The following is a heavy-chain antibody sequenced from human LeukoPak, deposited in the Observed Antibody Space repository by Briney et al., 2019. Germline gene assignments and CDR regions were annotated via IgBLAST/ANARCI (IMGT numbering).Heavy chain of an antibody. CDR1: GFTFSDYY. D-gene: IGHD3-9*01. Sequence: PGGSLRLSCTASGFTFSDYYMPWIRQAPGKGLEWISYMSSSGDTIYYADSVKGRFTISRDNAKNSLYLQMNSLRAEDTAVYYCARDSYDTAYYYYMDVWGKGTTVTVSS. CDR3: ARDSYDTAYYYYMDV. J-gene: IGHJ6*03. CDR2: MSSSGDTI. V-gene: IGHV3-11*04.